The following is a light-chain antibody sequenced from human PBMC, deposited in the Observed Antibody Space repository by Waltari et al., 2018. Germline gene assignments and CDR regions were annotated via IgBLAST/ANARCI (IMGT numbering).Light chain of an antibody. V-gene: IGLV7-46*01. CDR2: DTD. CDR1: TRPVPSGHN. CDR3: MLSYSGVCM. Sequence: QAVVTQEPSLTVSPARTVTPTCGSSTRPVPSGHNSYCFQQKPGQAPRTLIFDTDKKHSWTPARFSASLLGGKAALTLSGAQPEDEAEYFCMLSYSGVCMFGGGTQVTVL. J-gene: IGLJ3*02.